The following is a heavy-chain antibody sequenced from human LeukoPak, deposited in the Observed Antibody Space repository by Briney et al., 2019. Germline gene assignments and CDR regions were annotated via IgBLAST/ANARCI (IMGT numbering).Heavy chain of an antibody. CDR1: GGTFSSYA. Sequence: SVKVSCKASGGTFSSYAISWVRQAPGQGLEWMGGIIPIFGTANYAQKFQGRVTITTDESTSTAYMELSGLRSEDTAVYYCASIYYDSSGYYYGYFDYWGQGTLVTVSS. D-gene: IGHD3-22*01. CDR3: ASIYYDSSGYYYGYFDY. J-gene: IGHJ4*02. V-gene: IGHV1-69*05. CDR2: IIPIFGTA.